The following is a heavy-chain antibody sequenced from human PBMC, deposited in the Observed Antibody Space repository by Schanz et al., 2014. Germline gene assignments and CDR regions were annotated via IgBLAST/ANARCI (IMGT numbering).Heavy chain of an antibody. V-gene: IGHV1-69*16. CDR2: INPYDDTI. J-gene: IGHJ3*02. CDR1: GGTFSSST. CDR3: VTEKRMESGTWAKAFDI. D-gene: IGHD1-1*01. Sequence: QVQLVHSGAEVKKPGSSVKVSCKASGGTFSSSTLTWVRQAPGQGLEWMGLINPYDDTIDYAKKFQGRFTMTRDASTTTVYMELSSLRSDDTAMYYCVTEKRMESGTWAKAFDIWGQGTMXTVSS.